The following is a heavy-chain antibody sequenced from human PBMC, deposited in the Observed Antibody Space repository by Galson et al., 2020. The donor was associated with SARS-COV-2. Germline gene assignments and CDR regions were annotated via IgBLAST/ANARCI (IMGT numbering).Heavy chain of an antibody. CDR1: GFTFSSYA. J-gene: IGHJ4*02. V-gene: IGHV3-23*01. CDR2: ISGSGGST. CDR3: AKDQGNDYGDQNDY. D-gene: IGHD4-17*01. Sequence: GESLKISCAASGFTFSSYAMSWVRQAPGKGLEWVSAISGSGGSTYYADSVKGRFTISRDNSKNTLYLQMKSLRGEDTAVYYCAKDQGNDYGDQNDYWGQGTLVTVSS.